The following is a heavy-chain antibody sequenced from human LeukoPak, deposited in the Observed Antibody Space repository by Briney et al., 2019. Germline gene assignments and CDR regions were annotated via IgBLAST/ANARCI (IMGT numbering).Heavy chain of an antibody. Sequence: ASVKVSCKASGYTFTGYYMHWVRQAPGQGLECMGWINPNSGGTNYAQKFQGRVTMTRDTSISTAYMELSRLRSDDTAVYYCARDYCSSTSCFTNSNWFDPWGQGTLVTVSS. J-gene: IGHJ5*02. CDR1: GYTFTGYY. D-gene: IGHD2-2*02. CDR2: INPNSGGT. CDR3: ARDYCSSTSCFTNSNWFDP. V-gene: IGHV1-2*02.